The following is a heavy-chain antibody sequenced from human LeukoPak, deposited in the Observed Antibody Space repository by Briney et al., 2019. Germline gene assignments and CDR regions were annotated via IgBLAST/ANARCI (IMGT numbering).Heavy chain of an antibody. V-gene: IGHV5-51*01. CDR2: IYPGDSDT. CDR3: ARQSSGVFDP. D-gene: IGHD2-15*01. J-gene: IGHJ5*02. Sequence: GESLKISCKGSGYSFTSFWIDRGRQMPRKGLEWMGIIYPGDSDTRYSPSFQGQVTISADKSISTAYLQWSSLKASDTAMYYCARQSSGVFDPWGQGTLVTVSS. CDR1: GYSFTSFW.